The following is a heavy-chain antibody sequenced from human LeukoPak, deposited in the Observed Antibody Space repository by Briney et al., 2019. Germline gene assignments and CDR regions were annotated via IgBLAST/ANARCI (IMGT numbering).Heavy chain of an antibody. CDR3: AKDLPLSGARFFQH. D-gene: IGHD6-25*01. CDR1: GLTFSNAW. CDR2: IRSYVEGGTT. Sequence: GGSLRLSCRISGLTFSNAWLTWVRQVPGKGLEWVGHIRSYVEGGTTEYAASVRDRFIISRDDSKNTLHLQMSSPKTEDTAVYFCAKDLPLSGARFFQHWGQGTLVTVSS. V-gene: IGHV3-15*01. J-gene: IGHJ1*01.